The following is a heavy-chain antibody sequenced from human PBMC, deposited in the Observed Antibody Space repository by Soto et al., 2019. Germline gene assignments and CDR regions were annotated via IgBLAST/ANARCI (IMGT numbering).Heavy chain of an antibody. CDR2: ISPKTGGT. CDR3: ARGGTTKYCDSSASSHYCDY. Sequence: ASVKVSCKASGYTFTDYYMQWVRQAPGEGLELMGWISPKTGGTNYAQKFQGRVTMTRDTSINTGYMELSSLRSDDTAVYYCARGGTTKYCDSSASSHYCDYWGQGTKVTVYS. D-gene: IGHD3-22*01. CDR1: GYTFTDYY. J-gene: IGHJ4*02. V-gene: IGHV1-2*02.